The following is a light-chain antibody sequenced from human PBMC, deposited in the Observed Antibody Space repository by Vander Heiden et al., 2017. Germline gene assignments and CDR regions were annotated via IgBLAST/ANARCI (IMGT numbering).Light chain of an antibody. J-gene: IGLJ2*01. V-gene: IGLV1-40*01. CDR3: QSSDNSLSLWI. Sequence: QSVLTQPPSVSGAPGQRVTISCTGSTSNIGSRYHVHWYQQLPGTAPKLLSWETNNRPSGVPDRFSASKSGSSASLAITGLQAEDEAEYYCQSSDNSLSLWIVGGGTKLTVL. CDR1: TSNIGSRYH. CDR2: ETN.